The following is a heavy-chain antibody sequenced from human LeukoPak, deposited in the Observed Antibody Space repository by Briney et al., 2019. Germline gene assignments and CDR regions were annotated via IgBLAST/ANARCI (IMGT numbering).Heavy chain of an antibody. CDR1: GFTFSNYG. J-gene: IGHJ4*02. V-gene: IGHV3-23*01. CDR3: AKTQGYFDY. CDR2: ISGSGGTT. Sequence: GGSLRLSCAASGFTFSNYGMTWVRQAPGKGLEWVSGISGSGGTTYNADSVKGRFTVSRDNSKNILYLQMNSLRADDTAVYFCAKTQGYFDYWGQGTLVTVSS.